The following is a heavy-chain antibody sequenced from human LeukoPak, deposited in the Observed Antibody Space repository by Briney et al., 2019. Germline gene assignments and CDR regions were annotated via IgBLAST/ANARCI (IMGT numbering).Heavy chain of an antibody. D-gene: IGHD3-10*02. CDR1: GFTVSNYE. CDR2: IASDHTT. J-gene: IGHJ6*04. V-gene: IGHV3-48*03. Sequence: GGSLRLSCAASGFTVSNYEMNWVRQAPGKGLEWVSFIASDHTTYYADSVKGRFTLSRDSGKNSLYLQMNSLRAEDTAVYYCAELGITMIGGVWGKGTTVTISS. CDR3: AELGITMIGGV.